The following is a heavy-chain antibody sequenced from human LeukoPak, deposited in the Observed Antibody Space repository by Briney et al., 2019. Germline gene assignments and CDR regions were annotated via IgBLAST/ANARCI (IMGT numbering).Heavy chain of an antibody. CDR3: TRDLGLRRMI. J-gene: IGHJ2*01. CDR2: ISAGSGTV. Sequence: GGSLSFSCAASGLSLSSNNMHWVRQTPGGGLEWLSYISAGSGTVFSADSVKGRFSISRDNARESLFLQMSSLRVEDTGVYYCTRDLGLRRMIWGRGTLVIVSS. CDR1: GLSLSSNN. V-gene: IGHV3-48*04.